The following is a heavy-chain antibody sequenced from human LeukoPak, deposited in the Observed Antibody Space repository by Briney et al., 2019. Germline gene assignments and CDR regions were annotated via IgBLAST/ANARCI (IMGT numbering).Heavy chain of an antibody. D-gene: IGHD3-3*01. Sequence: ASLKVSCKASGYTFTGYYMHWVRQAPGQGLEWMGWIYPNSGGTNYAQKFQGRVTMTRDTSISTAYMELSRLRSDDTAVYYCARDPLLAIFGVVTTYMDVWGKGTTVTVSS. CDR2: IYPNSGGT. CDR3: ARDPLLAIFGVVTTYMDV. V-gene: IGHV1-2*02. J-gene: IGHJ6*03. CDR1: GYTFTGYY.